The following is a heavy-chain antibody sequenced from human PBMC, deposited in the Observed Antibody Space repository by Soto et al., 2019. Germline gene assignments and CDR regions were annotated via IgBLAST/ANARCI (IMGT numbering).Heavy chain of an antibody. V-gene: IGHV3-21*01. J-gene: IGHJ6*02. Sequence: PGGSLRLSCAASGFTFSSYSMNWVRQAPGKGLEWVSSISSSSSYIYYADSVKGRFTISRDNAKNSLYLQMNSLRAEDTAVYYCARSGIGAPYYYGMDVWGQGTTVTSP. CDR1: GFTFSSYS. CDR2: ISSSSSYI. D-gene: IGHD1-1*01. CDR3: ARSGIGAPYYYGMDV.